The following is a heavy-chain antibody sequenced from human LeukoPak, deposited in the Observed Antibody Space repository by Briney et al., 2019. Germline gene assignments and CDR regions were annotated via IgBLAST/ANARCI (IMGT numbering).Heavy chain of an antibody. Sequence: GGSLRLSGEAPGFPFGNAWWSWVGQAPGKGLGWVGRIKSKTDGGTTDYAAPVKGRFTISRDDSKNTLYLQMNSLKTEDTAVYYCTTGLRYFKLSSWFDPWGQGTLVTVSS. V-gene: IGHV3-15*01. CDR1: GFPFGNAW. D-gene: IGHD3-9*01. CDR3: TTGLRYFKLSSWFDP. J-gene: IGHJ5*02. CDR2: IKSKTDGGTT.